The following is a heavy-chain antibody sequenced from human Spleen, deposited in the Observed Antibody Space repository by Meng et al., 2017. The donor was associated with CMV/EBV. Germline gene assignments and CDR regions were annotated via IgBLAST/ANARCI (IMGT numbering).Heavy chain of an antibody. CDR1: GGSISSSSYY. Sequence: SETLSLTCTVSGGSISSSSYYWGWIRQPPGKGLEWIGSLRYSGSTSYNPSLKSRVTISVDTSKNQFSLKLTSVTAADTAVYYCARDGYSGYLSGWFDPWGQGTLVTVSS. CDR3: ARDGYSGYLSGWFDP. CDR2: LRYSGST. V-gene: IGHV4-39*07. D-gene: IGHD5-12*01. J-gene: IGHJ5*02.